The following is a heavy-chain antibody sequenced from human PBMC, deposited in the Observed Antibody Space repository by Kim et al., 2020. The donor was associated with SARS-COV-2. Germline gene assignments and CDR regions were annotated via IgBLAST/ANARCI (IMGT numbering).Heavy chain of an antibody. Sequence: GGSLRLSCAASGFTFSSYWMSWVRQAPGKGLEWVANIKKDGSEKYYVGSVRGRFTISRDNAKNSLYLQMNSLRAEDTAVYYCARTVPDFRSSWPFDYWGQGTLVTVSS. D-gene: IGHD6-13*01. J-gene: IGHJ4*02. CDR3: ARTVPDFRSSWPFDY. CDR2: IKKDGSEK. V-gene: IGHV3-7*01. CDR1: GFTFSSYW.